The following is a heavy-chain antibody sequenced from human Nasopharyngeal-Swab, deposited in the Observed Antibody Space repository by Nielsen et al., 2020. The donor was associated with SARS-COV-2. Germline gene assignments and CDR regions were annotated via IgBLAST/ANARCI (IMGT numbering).Heavy chain of an antibody. V-gene: IGHV1-46*01. D-gene: IGHD2-2*01. CDR2: INPSGGSI. J-gene: IGHJ4*02. CDR1: GYTFTSYY. CDR3: ARGYCSSTSCYVRGNYFDY. Sequence: ASVKVSCKASGYTFTSYYMHWVRQAPGQGLEWMGIINPSGGSISYAQKFQGRVTMTRDTSTSTVYMELSSLRSEDTAVYYCARGYCSSTSCYVRGNYFDYWGQGTLVTVSS.